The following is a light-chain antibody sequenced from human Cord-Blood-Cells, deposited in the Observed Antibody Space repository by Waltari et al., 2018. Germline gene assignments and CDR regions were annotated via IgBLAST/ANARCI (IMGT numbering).Light chain of an antibody. Sequence: QSALTQPPSVSGSPGQSITIPCTGTSRNVGGYNYVSWYQQHPGKATKLMIYDVSNRPSGVSNRFSGSKSGNTASLTISGLQAEDEADYYCSSYTSSSTLVFGGGTKLTVL. CDR3: SSYTSSSTLV. J-gene: IGLJ3*02. CDR1: SRNVGGYNY. CDR2: DVS. V-gene: IGLV2-14*03.